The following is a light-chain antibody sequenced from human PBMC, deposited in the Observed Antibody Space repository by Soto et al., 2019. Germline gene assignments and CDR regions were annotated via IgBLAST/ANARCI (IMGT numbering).Light chain of an antibody. J-gene: IGKJ2*01. CDR3: QQYGSSPYT. CDR2: GVS. Sequence: VMTQSPGTLSLSPGERATLSCRASQSISSSYLAWYQQKPGQAPRLLIYGVSSRATGIPDRFSGSGSGTDFTLTISRLEPEDFAVFYCQQYGSSPYTFGQGTRLEI. V-gene: IGKV3-20*01. CDR1: QSISSSY.